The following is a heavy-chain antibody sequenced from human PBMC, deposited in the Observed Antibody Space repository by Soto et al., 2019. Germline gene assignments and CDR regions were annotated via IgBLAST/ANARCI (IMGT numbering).Heavy chain of an antibody. CDR3: ASSKVSGYCSGGSCYPATYDAFDI. J-gene: IGHJ3*02. Sequence: PSETLSLTCTVSGGSISSGGYYWSWIRQHPGKGLEWIGYIYYSGSTYYNPSLKSRVTISEDTSENQFALKLSSVTAADTAVYYCASSKVSGYCSGGSCYPATYDAFDIWGQGTMVTVSS. V-gene: IGHV4-31*03. CDR1: GGSISSGGYY. CDR2: IYYSGST. D-gene: IGHD2-15*01.